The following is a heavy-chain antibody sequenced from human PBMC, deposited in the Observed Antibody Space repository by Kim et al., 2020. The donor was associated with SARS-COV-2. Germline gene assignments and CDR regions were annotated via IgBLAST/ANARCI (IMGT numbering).Heavy chain of an antibody. CDR2: IYYSGST. V-gene: IGHV4-59*08. CDR3: AGSPYYYGSGTRDY. J-gene: IGHJ4*02. Sequence: SETLSLTCTVSGGSISSYYWSWIRQPPGKGLEWIGYIYYSGSTNYNPSLKSRVTISVDTSKNQFSLKLSSVTAADTAVYYCAGSPYYYGSGTRDYWGQGTLVTVSS. D-gene: IGHD3-10*01. CDR1: GGSISSYY.